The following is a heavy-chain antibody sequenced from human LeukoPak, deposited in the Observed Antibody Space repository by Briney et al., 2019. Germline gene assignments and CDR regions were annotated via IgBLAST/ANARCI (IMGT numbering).Heavy chain of an antibody. CDR2: LSGSGGST. CDR3: AKSRRGGSSWYEFDY. J-gene: IGHJ4*02. D-gene: IGHD6-13*01. V-gene: IGHV3-23*01. Sequence: GGSLRLSCAASGFTFSSYAMSWVRRAPGKGLEWVSTLSGSGGSTYYADSVKGRFTISRDNSKNTLYLQMNSLRAEDTALYYCAKSRRGGSSWYEFDYWGQGTLVTVSS. CDR1: GFTFSSYA.